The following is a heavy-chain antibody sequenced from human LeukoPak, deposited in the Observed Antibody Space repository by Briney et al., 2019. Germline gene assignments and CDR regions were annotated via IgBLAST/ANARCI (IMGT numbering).Heavy chain of an antibody. V-gene: IGHV3-30-3*01. CDR3: AKDIGGPNYFDY. CDR2: ISYDGSNK. CDR1: GFTFSSYA. J-gene: IGHJ4*02. Sequence: GGSLRLSCAASGFTFSSYAMHWVRQAPGKGLEWVAVISYDGSNKYYADSVKGRFTISRDNSKNTLYLQMNSLRAEDTAVYYCAKDIGGPNYFDYWGQGTLVTVSS. D-gene: IGHD3-16*01.